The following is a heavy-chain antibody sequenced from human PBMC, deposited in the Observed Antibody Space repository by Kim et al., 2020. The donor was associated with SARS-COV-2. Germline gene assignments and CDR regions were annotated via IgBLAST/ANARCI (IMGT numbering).Heavy chain of an antibody. Sequence: GGSLRLSCAASGFTFDDYAMHWVRQAPGKGLEWVSGISWNSGSIGYADSVKGRFTISRDNAKNSLYLQMNSLRAEDTALYYCAKIGRSGTSYYFDYWGQGTLVTVSS. J-gene: IGHJ4*02. D-gene: IGHD3-3*01. CDR2: ISWNSGSI. CDR1: GFTFDDYA. CDR3: AKIGRSGTSYYFDY. V-gene: IGHV3-9*01.